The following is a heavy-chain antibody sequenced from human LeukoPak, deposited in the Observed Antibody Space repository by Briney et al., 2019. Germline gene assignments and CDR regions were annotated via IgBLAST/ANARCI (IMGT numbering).Heavy chain of an antibody. CDR2: ISSSSSYI. Sequence: GGSLRLSCAASGFTFSSYSMNWVRQAPGKGLEWVSFISSSSSYIYYADSVKGRFTISRDNAKNSLFLQMNSLRAEDTVVYYCARGTPTTRDFDSWGQGTLVTVSS. J-gene: IGHJ4*02. CDR3: ARGTPTTRDFDS. V-gene: IGHV3-21*01. CDR1: GFTFSSYS. D-gene: IGHD1-14*01.